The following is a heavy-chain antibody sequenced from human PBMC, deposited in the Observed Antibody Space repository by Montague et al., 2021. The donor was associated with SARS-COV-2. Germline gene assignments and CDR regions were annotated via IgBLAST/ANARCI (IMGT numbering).Heavy chain of an antibody. CDR1: GFTSSSYA. Sequence: SLRLSCAASGFTSSSYAMTWVRHTPGKGLEWVSSISGDDDVTYHADSVRDRFTISRDNSKNTLYMEMNDLRVEDTALYYCAKGGRHPRDPLDIWGQGTTVSVSA. V-gene: IGHV3-23*01. CDR3: AKGGRHPRDPLDI. J-gene: IGHJ3*02. D-gene: IGHD1-26*01. CDR2: ISGDDDVT.